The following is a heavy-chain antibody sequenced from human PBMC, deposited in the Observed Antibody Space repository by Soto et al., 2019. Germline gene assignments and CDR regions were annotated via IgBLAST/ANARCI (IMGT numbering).Heavy chain of an antibody. CDR3: ARSADHYCTNGVCANFDY. D-gene: IGHD2-8*01. CDR2: INPSGGST. J-gene: IGHJ4*02. CDR1: GYTFTSYY. V-gene: IGHV1-46*01. Sequence: ASVKVSCKASGYTFTSYYMHWVRQAPGQGLEWMGIINPSGGSTSYAQKLQGRVTMTRDTSTSTAYMELSSLRSEDTAVYYCARSADHYCTNGVCANFDYWGQGTLVTVSS.